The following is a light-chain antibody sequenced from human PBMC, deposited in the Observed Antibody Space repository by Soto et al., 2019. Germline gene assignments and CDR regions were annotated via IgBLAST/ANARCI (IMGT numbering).Light chain of an antibody. J-gene: IGKJ5*01. V-gene: IGKV1-33*01. CDR2: DAS. CDR3: QQYDTLPRT. CDR1: QDISNY. Sequence: DIQMTQSPSSLSASVGDRVTITCQASQDISNYLNWYQQKPGKAPKLLIYDASNLETGVPSRFSGSGSGTDFTFTISSLQPEDIATYYCQQYDTLPRTFGHGTRLEIK.